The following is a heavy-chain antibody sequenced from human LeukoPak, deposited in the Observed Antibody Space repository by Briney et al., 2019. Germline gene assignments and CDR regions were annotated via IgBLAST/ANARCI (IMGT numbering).Heavy chain of an antibody. J-gene: IGHJ4*02. CDR1: GFIFSGQG. Sequence: GGSLRLSCVASGFIFSGQGMHWVRQAPGKGLEWVAFVRWDGNYQYYAGPVKGRFTISRDNSKNSLYLQMDSLRAEDTGVYYCAKGKRPTQARTFEYWGQGSLVIVSS. CDR3: AKGKRPTQARTFEY. V-gene: IGHV3-30*02. CDR2: VRWDGNYQ. D-gene: IGHD6-6*01.